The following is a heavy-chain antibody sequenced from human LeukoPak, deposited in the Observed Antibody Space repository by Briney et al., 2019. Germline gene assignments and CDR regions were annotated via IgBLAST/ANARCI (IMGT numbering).Heavy chain of an antibody. CDR2: ISAYNGNT. J-gene: IGHJ4*02. Sequence: GASVTVTFKSTGYTFISYGNSWLRQAPGQGLEWMGWISAYNGNTNYAHKLHDRVIITTDRSTNKTYIDLSSLRSNDTAVYYCARVAEDCSSTSCYAGVDYWGQGTLVTVSS. V-gene: IGHV1-18*01. CDR3: ARVAEDCSSTSCYAGVDY. D-gene: IGHD2-2*01. CDR1: GYTFISYG.